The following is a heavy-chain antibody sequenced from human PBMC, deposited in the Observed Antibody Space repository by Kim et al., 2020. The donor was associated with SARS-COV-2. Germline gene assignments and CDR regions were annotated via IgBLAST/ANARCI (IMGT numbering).Heavy chain of an antibody. CDR2: IYYSGST. J-gene: IGHJ3*02. D-gene: IGHD6-13*01. V-gene: IGHV4-59*08. Sequence: SETLSLICTVSGGSISSYYWSWIRQPPGKGLEWIGYIYYSGSTNYNPSLKSRVTISVDTSKNQFSLKLSSVTAADTAVYYCARLGYSSSWYAFDIWGQGT. CDR3: ARLGYSSSWYAFDI. CDR1: GGSISSYY.